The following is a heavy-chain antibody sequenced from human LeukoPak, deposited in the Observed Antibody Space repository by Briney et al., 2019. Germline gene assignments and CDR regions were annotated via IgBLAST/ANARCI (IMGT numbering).Heavy chain of an antibody. Sequence: GASVKVSCKASGYTFTSYYMHWVRQAPRQGLEWMGIINPSGGSTSYAQKFQGRVTMTRDMSTSTVYMELSSLRSEDTAMYYCARDLSFSSSSSGSYFDYWGQGTLVTVSS. CDR2: INPSGGST. CDR3: ARDLSFSSSSSGSYFDY. D-gene: IGHD6-6*01. V-gene: IGHV1-46*01. CDR1: GYTFTSYY. J-gene: IGHJ4*02.